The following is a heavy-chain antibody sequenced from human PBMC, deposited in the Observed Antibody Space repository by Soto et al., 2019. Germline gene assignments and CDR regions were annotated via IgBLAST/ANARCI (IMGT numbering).Heavy chain of an antibody. J-gene: IGHJ4*01. CDR2: IWFDGSNQ. Sequence: QVQLVESGGGVVQPGRSLRLSCAASGFTFSNYGMHWVRQAPGKGLAWVAIIWFDGSNQFYADSVKGRFTISRDNSKNTLYLQMNNLRAEDTAVYYCARGASGSDNLGGHYRPYFFDSWGQGSLVTVSS. D-gene: IGHD3-16*01. CDR1: GFTFSNYG. V-gene: IGHV3-33*01. CDR3: ARGASGSDNLGGHYRPYFFDS.